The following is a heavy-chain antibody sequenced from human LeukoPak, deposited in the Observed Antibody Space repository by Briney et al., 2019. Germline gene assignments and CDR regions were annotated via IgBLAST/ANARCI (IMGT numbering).Heavy chain of an antibody. J-gene: IGHJ6*02. V-gene: IGHV3-30*02. D-gene: IGHD1-26*01. CDR3: ARDQKVGATPYFGMDV. Sequence: PGGSLRLSCAASGFTFSSYGMHWVRQAPGKGLEWVAFIRYDGSKYYADSVKGRFTISRDNSKNTLYLQMNSLRAEDTAVYYCARDQKVGATPYFGMDVWGQGTTVTVSS. CDR1: GFTFSSYG. CDR2: IRYDGSK.